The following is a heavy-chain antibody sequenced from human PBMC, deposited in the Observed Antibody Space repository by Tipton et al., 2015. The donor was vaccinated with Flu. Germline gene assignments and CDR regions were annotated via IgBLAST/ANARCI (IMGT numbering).Heavy chain of an antibody. CDR1: GGPISSGSYY. V-gene: IGHV4-61*02. CDR2: IYTSGST. CDR3: ARDQVSPHLTYGMDV. Sequence: TLSLTCTVSGGPISSGSYYWSWIRQPAGKGLEWIGRIYTSGSTNYNPSLKSRVTISVDTSKNQFSLKLSSVTAADTAVYYCARDQVSPHLTYGMDVWGQGTTVTVSS. D-gene: IGHD2-21*01. J-gene: IGHJ6*02.